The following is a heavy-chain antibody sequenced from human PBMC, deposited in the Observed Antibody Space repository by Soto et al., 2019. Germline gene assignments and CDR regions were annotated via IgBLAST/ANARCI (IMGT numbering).Heavy chain of an antibody. V-gene: IGHV1-69*13. J-gene: IGHJ6*02. CDR2: IMPVFPRP. Sequence: SVKVSCKASGGTFSTSAISWVRQAPGQGLEWMGGIMPVFPRPDYAQKFQGRVTITADESTSTAYMELSSLRSEDTAVYYCARADYGGRTSYYYGMDVWGQGTTVTVSS. D-gene: IGHD4-17*01. CDR3: ARADYGGRTSYYYGMDV. CDR1: GGTFSTSA.